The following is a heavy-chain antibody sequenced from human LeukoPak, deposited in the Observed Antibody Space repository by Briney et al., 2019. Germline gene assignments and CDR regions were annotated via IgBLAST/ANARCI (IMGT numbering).Heavy chain of an antibody. CDR1: GDSVSSNSVT. Sequence: SQTLSFTCAISGDSVSSNSVTWNWIRQSPSRGLEWLGRTYYRSTWYNDYAVSVRGRITVNHDTSKNQFSLHLTSVTPEDTAVYYCARRLTQYDCFDPWGQGILVTVSS. D-gene: IGHD2-2*01. V-gene: IGHV6-1*01. CDR3: ARRLTQYDCFDP. CDR2: TYYRSTWYN. J-gene: IGHJ5*02.